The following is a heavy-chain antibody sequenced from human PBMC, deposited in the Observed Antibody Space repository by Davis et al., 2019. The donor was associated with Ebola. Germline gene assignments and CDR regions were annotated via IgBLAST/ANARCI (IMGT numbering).Heavy chain of an antibody. V-gene: IGHV3-9*01. D-gene: IGHD3-10*01. CDR1: GFTFDDYA. CDR3: AKAQRDQLVLGNAFDI. CDR2: ISWNSGTI. J-gene: IGHJ3*02. Sequence: PGGSLRLSCAASGFTFDDYAMHWVRQAPGKGLEWVSGISWNSGTIGYADSVKGRFTISRDNAKNSLYLQINSLRAEDTAFYYCAKAQRDQLVLGNAFDIWGQGTMVTVSS.